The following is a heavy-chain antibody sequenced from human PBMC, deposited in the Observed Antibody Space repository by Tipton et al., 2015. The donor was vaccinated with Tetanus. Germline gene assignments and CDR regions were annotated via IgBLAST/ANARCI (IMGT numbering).Heavy chain of an antibody. CDR1: GDSISSAGYS. Sequence: TLSLTCAVSGDSISSAGYSWSWIRQPPGEGLEWIGFIYHNGGTYYNPSLKSRATISVDTSKNQFSLKLSSVTAADTAIYYCARVLPVNRAGWGQGTLVTVSS. CDR2: IYHNGGT. V-gene: IGHV4-30-2*01. CDR3: ARVLPVNRAG. D-gene: IGHD4-17*01. J-gene: IGHJ4*02.